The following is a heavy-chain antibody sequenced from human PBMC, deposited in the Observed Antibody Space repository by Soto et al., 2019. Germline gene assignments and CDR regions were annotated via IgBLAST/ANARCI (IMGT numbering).Heavy chain of an antibody. Sequence: SVKVSCKASGGTFSSYAISWVRQAPGQGLEWMGGIIPIFGTANYAQKFQGRVTITADESTSTAYMELSSLRSEDTAVYYCATPPPWGTAINGAFEIWGQGTMVTVSS. CDR1: GGTFSSYA. CDR3: ATPPPWGTAINGAFEI. J-gene: IGHJ3*02. D-gene: IGHD2-21*02. CDR2: IIPIFGTA. V-gene: IGHV1-69*13.